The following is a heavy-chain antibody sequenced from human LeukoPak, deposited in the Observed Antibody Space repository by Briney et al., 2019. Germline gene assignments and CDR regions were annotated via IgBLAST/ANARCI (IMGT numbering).Heavy chain of an antibody. CDR3: ATDQRAYDYVWGSYRFLFY. CDR2: FDPEDGET. CDR1: GYTLTGLS. V-gene: IGHV1-24*01. Sequence: ASVKVSCKVSGYTLTGLSMHWVRQAPGKGLEWMGGFDPEDGETIYAQKFQGRVTMTEDTSTDTAYMELSSLRSEDTAVYYCATDQRAYDYVWGSYRFLFYWGQGTLVTVSS. D-gene: IGHD3-16*02. J-gene: IGHJ4*02.